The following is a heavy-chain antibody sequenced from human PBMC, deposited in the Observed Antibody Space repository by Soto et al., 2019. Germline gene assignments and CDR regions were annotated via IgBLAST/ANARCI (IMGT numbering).Heavy chain of an antibody. D-gene: IGHD3-16*01. Sequence: GGSLRLSCAASGFPFSHYWMHWVRQTPGKGLVWVSRINPAGTITNYADSVEGRFTISRDNADSALFLQMNSLSAEDTAIYYCTSDTFGLRDTWGQGT. CDR1: GFPFSHYW. CDR2: INPAGTIT. J-gene: IGHJ5*02. V-gene: IGHV3-74*01. CDR3: TSDTFGLRDT.